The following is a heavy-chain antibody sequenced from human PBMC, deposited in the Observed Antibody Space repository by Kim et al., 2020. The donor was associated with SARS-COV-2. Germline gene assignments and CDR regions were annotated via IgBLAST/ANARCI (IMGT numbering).Heavy chain of an antibody. V-gene: IGHV1-46*01. Sequence: ASVKVSCKASGYTFTSYYMHWVRQAPGQGLEWMGIINPSGGSTSYAQKFQGRVTMTRDTSTSTVYMELSSLRSEDTAVYYCARDIYDILTGYYPVNWFDPWGQGTLVTVSS. J-gene: IGHJ5*02. CDR3: ARDIYDILTGYYPVNWFDP. CDR1: GYTFTSYY. CDR2: INPSGGST. D-gene: IGHD3-9*01.